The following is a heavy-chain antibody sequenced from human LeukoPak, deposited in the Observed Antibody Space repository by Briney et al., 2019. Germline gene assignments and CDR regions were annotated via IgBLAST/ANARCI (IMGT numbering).Heavy chain of an antibody. CDR3: AREAAVYFDL. D-gene: IGHD2-15*01. J-gene: IGHJ2*01. Sequence: PAGSLRLSCVASGFTVRSYDMHWVRQAPGKGLEWVSTIGTAGDTYSPGSVRGRFTISRENAKDSLYLQMNSLRAGDTAVYYCAREAAVYFDLWDRGTLATVSS. V-gene: IGHV3-13*04. CDR2: IGTAGDT. CDR1: GFTVRSYD.